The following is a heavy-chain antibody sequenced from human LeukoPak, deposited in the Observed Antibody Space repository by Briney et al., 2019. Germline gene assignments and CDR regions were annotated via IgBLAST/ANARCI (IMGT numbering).Heavy chain of an antibody. CDR1: GFTFSSYG. Sequence: GGSLRLSCAASGFTFSSYGMHWVHQAPGKGLEWVAFIRYDGSNKYYADSVKGRFTISRDNSKNTLYLQMNSLRAEDTAVYYCARGKRVLRYFDWLGSVWGKGTTVTISS. CDR2: IRYDGSNK. V-gene: IGHV3-30*02. D-gene: IGHD3-9*01. J-gene: IGHJ6*04. CDR3: ARGKRVLRYFDWLGSV.